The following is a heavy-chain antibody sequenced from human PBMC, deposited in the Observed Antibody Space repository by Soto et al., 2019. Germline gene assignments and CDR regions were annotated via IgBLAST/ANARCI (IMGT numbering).Heavy chain of an antibody. CDR2: ISGSGGST. D-gene: IGHD6-6*01. CDR1: GFTFSSYA. Sequence: EVQLLESGGGLVQPGGSLRLSCAASGFTFSSYAMSWVRQAPGKGLEWVSAISGSGGSTYYADSVKGRFTISRDNSKNTLKLQINSLRAEDTAGYYCAKVARPRDSRSRGYFQHWGQGTLVTVSS. CDR3: AKVARPRDSRSRGYFQH. V-gene: IGHV3-23*01. J-gene: IGHJ1*01.